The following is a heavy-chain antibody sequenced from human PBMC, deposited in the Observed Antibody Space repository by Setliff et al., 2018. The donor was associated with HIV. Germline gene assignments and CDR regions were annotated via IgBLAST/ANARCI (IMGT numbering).Heavy chain of an antibody. V-gene: IGHV4-4*09. CDR1: GGAISSYY. D-gene: IGHD5-18*01. Sequence: SETLSLTCTVSGGAISSYYWSWIRQTPEKGLEWIGYIYTSGGPNYNPSLKSRVTISVDTSKNQFSLKLASVTAADTAVYYCARDGRYSYGAAIGYGMDVWGQGTTVTVSS. CDR2: IYTSGGP. CDR3: ARDGRYSYGAAIGYGMDV. J-gene: IGHJ6*02.